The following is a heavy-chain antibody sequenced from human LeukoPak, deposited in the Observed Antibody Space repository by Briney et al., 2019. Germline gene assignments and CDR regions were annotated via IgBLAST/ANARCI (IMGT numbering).Heavy chain of an antibody. J-gene: IGHJ6*02. V-gene: IGHV1-69*13. CDR1: GGTFSSYA. D-gene: IGHD4-11*01. CDR2: IIPIFGTA. CDR3: ASPTTVTKVWYYYYGMDV. Sequence: VKVSCKASGGTFSSYAISWVRQAPGQGLEWMGGIIPIFGTANYAQKFQGRVTITADESTSTAYMELSSLRSEDTAVYYCASPTTVTKVWYYYYGMDVWGQGTTVTVSS.